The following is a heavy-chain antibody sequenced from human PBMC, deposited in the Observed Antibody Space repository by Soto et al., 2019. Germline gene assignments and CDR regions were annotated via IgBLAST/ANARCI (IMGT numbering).Heavy chain of an antibody. Sequence: PSETLSLTCTVSGASISSYYCSWIRQPPGRGLEWLGYVYSTGSPDYNPSLKSRFTISVDTSKNQFSLKVTSVTAADTAVYYCGGQLRDLALGMDVWGQGTTVTVSS. CDR1: GASISSYY. CDR2: VYSTGSP. J-gene: IGHJ6*02. D-gene: IGHD5-12*01. CDR3: GGQLRDLALGMDV. V-gene: IGHV4-59*01.